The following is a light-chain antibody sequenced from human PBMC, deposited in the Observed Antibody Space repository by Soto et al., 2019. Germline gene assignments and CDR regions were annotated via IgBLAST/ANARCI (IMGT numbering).Light chain of an antibody. CDR1: SSDIGGSDY. CDR3: SSYVTSGTLV. Sequence: QSVLTQAASVSGSPGQSITISCTGTSSDIGGSDYVSWYQQHPGKAPKVIIYEVSARPSGVSDRFSGSKSGNTASLTISGLQAEDEADYYCSSYVTSGTLVFGGGTKLTVL. J-gene: IGLJ3*02. V-gene: IGLV2-14*01. CDR2: EVS.